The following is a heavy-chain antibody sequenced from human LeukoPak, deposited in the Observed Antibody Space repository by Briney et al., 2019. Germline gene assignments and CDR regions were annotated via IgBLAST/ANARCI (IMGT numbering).Heavy chain of an antibody. CDR3: AKEPGYGQPSSGPDY. Sequence: GGSLRLSCAASGFTFSSYGMHWVRQAPGKGLEWVAVISYDGSNKYYADSVKGRFTISRDNSKNTLYLQMNSLRAEDTAVYYCAKEPGYGQPSSGPDYWGQGTLVTVSS. J-gene: IGHJ4*02. D-gene: IGHD5-18*01. CDR1: GFTFSSYG. CDR2: ISYDGSNK. V-gene: IGHV3-30*18.